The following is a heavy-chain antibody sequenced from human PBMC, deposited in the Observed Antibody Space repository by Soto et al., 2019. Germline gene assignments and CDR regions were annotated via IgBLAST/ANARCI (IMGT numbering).Heavy chain of an antibody. J-gene: IGHJ4*02. CDR1: GYRFTNYW. V-gene: IGHV5-51*01. Sequence: PGESLKISCKGSGYRFTNYWIAWVRQMPGKGLEWMGIIFPGDSDTRYSPSFRGQVTISADTSISTAYLQWRSLKASDSAMYYCARGLKSLSNPYYSDYWGQGTQVTVSS. D-gene: IGHD1-26*01. CDR2: IFPGDSDT. CDR3: ARGLKSLSNPYYSDY.